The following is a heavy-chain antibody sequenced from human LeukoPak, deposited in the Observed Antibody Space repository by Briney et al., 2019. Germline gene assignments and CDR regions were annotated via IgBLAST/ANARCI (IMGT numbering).Heavy chain of an antibody. CDR3: ARLGIGLLDY. D-gene: IGHD2-21*02. CDR1: GGSISSSSYY. J-gene: IGHJ4*02. Sequence: SETLSLTCTVSGGSISSSSYYWGWIRQPPGKGLEWIGSIYYSGSTHYNPSLMSRVTISVDTSKNQFSLKLSSVTAADTAVYYCARLGIGLLDYWGQGTLVTVSS. CDR2: IYYSGST. V-gene: IGHV4-39*01.